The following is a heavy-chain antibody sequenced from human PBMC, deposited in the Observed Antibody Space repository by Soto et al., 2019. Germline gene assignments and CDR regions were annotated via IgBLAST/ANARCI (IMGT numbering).Heavy chain of an antibody. J-gene: IGHJ6*02. CDR2: ISAYNGNT. V-gene: IGHV1-18*01. CDR1: GYTFTSYG. Sequence: QVQLVQSGAEVKKPGASVKVSCKASGYTFTSYGISWVRQAPGQGLEWMGWISAYNGNTNYAQKLQCRVTMTTETSTSTAYMELRSLRSDDTAVYYCARDTPDIVVVVAAAMDVWGQGTTVTVSS. D-gene: IGHD2-15*01. CDR3: ARDTPDIVVVVAAAMDV.